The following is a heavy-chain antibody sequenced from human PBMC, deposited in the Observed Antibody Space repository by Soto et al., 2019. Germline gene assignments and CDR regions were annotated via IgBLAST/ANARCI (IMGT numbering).Heavy chain of an antibody. CDR1: GGTFSSYA. CDR3: ARSQGSSTSLEIYYYYYYGMDV. Sequence: QVQLVQSGAEVKKPGSSVKVSCKASGGTFSSYAISWVRQAPGQGLEWMGGIIPISETTNYAQKFQGRVTITADESKSTAYMELSSPRSEDTAGYYCARSQGSSTSLEIYYYYYYGMDVWGQGTTVTVSS. CDR2: IIPISETT. V-gene: IGHV1-69*01. J-gene: IGHJ6*02. D-gene: IGHD2-2*01.